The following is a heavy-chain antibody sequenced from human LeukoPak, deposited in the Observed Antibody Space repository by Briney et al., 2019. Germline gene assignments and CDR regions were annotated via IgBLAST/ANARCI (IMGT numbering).Heavy chain of an antibody. Sequence: PSETLSLTCTVSGYSISSGYYWGWIRQPPGKGLEWIGSIYHSGSTYYNPSLKSRVTISVDTSKNQFSLKLSSVTAADTAVYYCARENANYDYGDYGGVDYWGQGTLVTVSS. V-gene: IGHV4-38-2*02. D-gene: IGHD4-17*01. CDR2: IYHSGST. CDR1: GYSISSGYY. CDR3: ARENANYDYGDYGGVDY. J-gene: IGHJ4*02.